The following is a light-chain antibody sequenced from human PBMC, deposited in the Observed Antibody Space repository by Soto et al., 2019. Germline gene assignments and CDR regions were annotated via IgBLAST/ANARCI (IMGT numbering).Light chain of an antibody. J-gene: IGLJ1*01. CDR2: EVS. Sequence: QRVRAKAASGYGAPRQAGSISCTRTSSDIGGYNYVSWYQQHPGKAPKLMIYEVSKRPSGVPDRFSGSKSGNTASLTVSGLQAEDEADYYCSPYAGGNNYVFGSGTKVTV. CDR1: SSDIGGYNY. V-gene: IGLV2-8*01. CDR3: SPYAGGNNYV.